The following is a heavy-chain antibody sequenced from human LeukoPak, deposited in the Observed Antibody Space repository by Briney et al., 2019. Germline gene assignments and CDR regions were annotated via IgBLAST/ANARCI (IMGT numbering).Heavy chain of an antibody. CDR3: AGGYSYGRVFDY. CDR1: GFTFSSYT. CDR2: ISSSSSTI. D-gene: IGHD5-18*01. J-gene: IGHJ4*02. V-gene: IGHV3-48*01. Sequence: GGSLRLSCAASGFTFSSYTMNWVRQAPGKGLEWVSYISSSSSTIYYADSVKGRFTISRDNAKNSLYLQMDSLRAEDTVVYYCAGGYSYGRVFDYWGQGTLVTVSS.